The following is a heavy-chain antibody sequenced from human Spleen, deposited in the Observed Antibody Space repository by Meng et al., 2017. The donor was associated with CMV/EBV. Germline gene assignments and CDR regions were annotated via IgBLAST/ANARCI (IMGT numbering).Heavy chain of an antibody. J-gene: IGHJ4*02. V-gene: IGHV3-30*02. D-gene: IGHD5-12*01. Sequence: SGLTFSRYDVHWVRQAPGKGLEWVAFIRYDGSNEYYADSVKGRFTISRDNSKSTLYLQVSSLIAEDTALYYCAIQADSDYNYYFDYWGQGTPVTVSS. CDR2: IRYDGSNE. CDR1: GLTFSRYD. CDR3: AIQADSDYNYYFDY.